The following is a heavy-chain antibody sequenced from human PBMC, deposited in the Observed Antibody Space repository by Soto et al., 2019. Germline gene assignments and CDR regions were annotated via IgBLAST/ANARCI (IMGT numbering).Heavy chain of an antibody. J-gene: IGHJ4*02. Sequence: GGSLRLSCAASGFTFSDHYMDWVRQAPGKGLEWVGRTRNRANGYTTEYAASVKGRFTISRDDSKNSMYLQMNSLKTEDTAVYYCAGASGYSYGFRYFDYWGQGTLVTVSS. D-gene: IGHD5-18*01. CDR3: AGASGYSYGFRYFDY. CDR1: GFTFSDHY. CDR2: TRNRANGYTT. V-gene: IGHV3-72*01.